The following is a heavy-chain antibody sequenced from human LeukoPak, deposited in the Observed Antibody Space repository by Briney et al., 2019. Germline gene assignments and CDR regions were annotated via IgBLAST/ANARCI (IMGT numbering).Heavy chain of an antibody. CDR2: ISSSGSTI. V-gene: IGHV3-11*01. D-gene: IGHD2-2*01. CDR1: GFTFSDYY. J-gene: IGHJ6*02. Sequence: PGGSLRLSCAASGFTFSDYYMSWIRQAPGKGLEWVSYISSSGSTIYYADSVKGRFTISRDNAKNSLYLQMNSLRAEDTAVYYCARDYIVVVPAAMAPTLDYYYYGMDVWGQGTTVTVSS. CDR3: ARDYIVVVPAAMAPTLDYYYYGMDV.